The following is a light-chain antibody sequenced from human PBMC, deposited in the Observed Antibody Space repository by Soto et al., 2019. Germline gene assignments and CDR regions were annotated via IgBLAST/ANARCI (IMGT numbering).Light chain of an antibody. CDR2: GAS. V-gene: IGKV3-20*01. CDR1: QSVTSSY. CDR3: QQYGSSPVT. J-gene: IGKJ1*01. Sequence: EIVLTQSPGTLSSSPGERATLSCRASQSVTSSYLAWYQQKPGQAPRLLIYGASSRATGIPDRFSGSGSGTDFTLTISRLEPEDCAVYYCQQYGSSPVTFGQGTKVEIK.